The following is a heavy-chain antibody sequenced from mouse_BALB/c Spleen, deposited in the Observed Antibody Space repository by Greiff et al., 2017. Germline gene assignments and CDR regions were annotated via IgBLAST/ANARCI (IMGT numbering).Heavy chain of an antibody. CDR3: ASMDYEGFAY. Sequence: VHVKQSGAELVKPGASVKLSCTASGFNIKDTYMHWVKQRPEQGLEWIGRIDPANGNTKYDPKFQGKATITADTSSNTAYLQLSSLTSEDTAVYYCASMDYEGFAYWGQGTLVTVSA. CDR2: IDPANGNT. V-gene: IGHV14-3*02. CDR1: GFNIKDTY. D-gene: IGHD2-4*01. J-gene: IGHJ3*01.